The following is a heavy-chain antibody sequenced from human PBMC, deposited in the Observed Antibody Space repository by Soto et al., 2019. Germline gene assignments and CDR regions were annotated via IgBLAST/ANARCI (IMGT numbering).Heavy chain of an antibody. D-gene: IGHD1-1*01. CDR3: ARADWNDVGVYYGMDV. CDR1: GGSISSYY. CDR2: IYYSGST. Sequence: SETLSLTCTVSGGSISSYYWSWIRQPPGKGLEWIGYIYYSGSTNYNPSLKSRVTISVDTSKNQFSLKLSSVTAADTAVYYCARADWNDVGVYYGMDVWGQGTTVTVS. J-gene: IGHJ6*02. V-gene: IGHV4-59*01.